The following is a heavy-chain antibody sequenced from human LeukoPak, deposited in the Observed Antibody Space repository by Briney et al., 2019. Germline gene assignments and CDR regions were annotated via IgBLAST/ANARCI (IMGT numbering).Heavy chain of an antibody. J-gene: IGHJ6*02. CDR1: GGSFSGYY. Sequence: SETLSLTCAVYGGSFSGYYWSWIRQPPGKGLEWIGEINHSGSTNYNPSLKSRVTISVDTSKNQFSLKLSSVTAADAAVYYCARDSIGMGFGANYGMDVWGQGTTVTVSS. D-gene: IGHD3-10*01. V-gene: IGHV4-34*01. CDR3: ARDSIGMGFGANYGMDV. CDR2: INHSGST.